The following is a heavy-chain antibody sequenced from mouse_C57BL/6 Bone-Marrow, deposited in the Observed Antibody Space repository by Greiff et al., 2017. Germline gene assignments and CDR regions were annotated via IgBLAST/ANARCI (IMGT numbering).Heavy chain of an antibody. J-gene: IGHJ2*01. V-gene: IGHV1-59*01. D-gene: IGHD2-2*01. CDR3: AIWLRRRKNY. CDR2: IDPSDSYT. CDR1: GYTFTSYW. Sequence: QVQLQQPGAELVRPGASVKLSCKASGYTFTSYWMHWVKQRPGQGLEWIGVIDPSDSYTNYNQKFKGKATLTVDTSSSTAYMQLSSLTSECSTVYYCAIWLRRRKNYWGQGTTLTVSS.